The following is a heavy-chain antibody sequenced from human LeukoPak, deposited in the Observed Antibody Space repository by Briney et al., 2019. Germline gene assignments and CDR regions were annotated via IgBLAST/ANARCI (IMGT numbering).Heavy chain of an antibody. CDR3: ARDKGGYSYGYDY. Sequence: PGGSLRLSCAASGFTFSSYWMSWVRQAPGKGLEWVANIKQDGSEKYYVDSVKGRFTISRDNAKNSLYLQMDSLRVEDTAVYYCARDKGGYSYGYDYSGQGTLVTVSS. J-gene: IGHJ4*02. V-gene: IGHV3-7*01. CDR1: GFTFSSYW. D-gene: IGHD5-18*01. CDR2: IKQDGSEK.